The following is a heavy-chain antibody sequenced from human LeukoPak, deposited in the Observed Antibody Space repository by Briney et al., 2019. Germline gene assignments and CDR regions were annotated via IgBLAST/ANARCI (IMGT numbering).Heavy chain of an antibody. V-gene: IGHV3-21*04. Sequence: KPGGSLRLSCAASGFTFSSYSMNWVRQAPGKGLEWVSSISSSSSYIYYADSVKGRFTISRDNAKNSLYLQMNSLRAEDTAVYYCARVIGGSSSPRYFDYWGQGTLVTVSS. CDR3: ARVIGGSSSPRYFDY. D-gene: IGHD6-13*01. CDR1: GFTFSSYS. J-gene: IGHJ4*02. CDR2: ISSSSSYI.